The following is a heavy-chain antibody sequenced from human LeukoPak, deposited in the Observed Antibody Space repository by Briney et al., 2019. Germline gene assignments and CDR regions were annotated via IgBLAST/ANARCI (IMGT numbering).Heavy chain of an antibody. Sequence: VASVKVSCKASGYTFTSYYMHWVRQAPGQGLEWMGIINPSGGSTSYAQKFQGRVTMTRDTSTSTVYMELSSLRSEDTAVYYCARDLTYYYDSSGSRGGWFDPWGQGTLVTVSS. D-gene: IGHD3-22*01. CDR1: GYTFTSYY. J-gene: IGHJ5*02. CDR3: ARDLTYYYDSSGSRGGWFDP. CDR2: INPSGGST. V-gene: IGHV1-46*01.